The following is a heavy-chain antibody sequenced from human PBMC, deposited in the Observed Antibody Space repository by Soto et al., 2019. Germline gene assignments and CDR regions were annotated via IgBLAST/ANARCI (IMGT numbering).Heavy chain of an antibody. CDR2: ISSSGDST. CDR1: GFTFNSYA. CDR3: AKDRGGRTFLEWLLVAFAY. Sequence: EVQLLESGGGLVQPGGSLRLSCAASGFTFNSYAMSWVRQAPGKGLEWVSSISSSGDSTYYADSVKGRFTISRDNSKNTLFLQMNSLRAEDTAVYYCAKDRGGRTFLEWLLVAFAYWGQGTLVTVSS. D-gene: IGHD3-3*02. J-gene: IGHJ4*02. V-gene: IGHV3-23*01.